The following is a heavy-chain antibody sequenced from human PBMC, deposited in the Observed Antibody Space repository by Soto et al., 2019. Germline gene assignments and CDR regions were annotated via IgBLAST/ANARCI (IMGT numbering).Heavy chain of an antibody. CDR3: ARIWVVSATYYYYGMDV. D-gene: IGHD2-15*01. J-gene: IGHJ6*02. CDR2: ISSSSSYI. CDR1: GFTFISYS. V-gene: IGHV3-21*01. Sequence: GGSLRLSCAASGFTFISYSMNWVRQAPGKGLEWVSSISSSSSYIYYADSVKGRFTISRDNAKNSLYLQMNSLRAEDTAVYYCARIWVVSATYYYYGMDVWGQGTTVPVS.